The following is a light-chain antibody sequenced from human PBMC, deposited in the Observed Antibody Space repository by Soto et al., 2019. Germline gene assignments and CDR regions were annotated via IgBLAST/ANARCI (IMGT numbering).Light chain of an antibody. CDR1: QSVGSN. CDR2: DAS. J-gene: IGKJ5*01. V-gene: IGKV3-11*01. CDR3: QQRYNWPPIT. Sequence: EIVLTQSPATLPVSPGERATLSCRASQSVGSNLAWFQQKPGQAPRLLIYDASNRATGIPARFSGSGSGTDFTLTISSLEPEDFAVYYCQQRYNWPPITFGQGTRLE.